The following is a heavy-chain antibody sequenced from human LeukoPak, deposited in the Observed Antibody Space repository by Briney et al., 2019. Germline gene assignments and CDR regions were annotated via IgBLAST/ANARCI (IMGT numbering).Heavy chain of an antibody. CDR2: INPYNGET. CDR3: ARLPLRTAVGIKHFDF. V-gene: IGHV1-18*01. D-gene: IGHD1-1*01. CDR1: GYMFSNFA. Sequence: GASVRVSCKASGYMFSNFAVMWVRQAPGQGLEWMGWINPYNGETYYPQRLQGRVTMTTDTSTTTAYMELKSLTSDDTAVYYCARLPLRTAVGIKHFDFWGQGTLVTVSS. J-gene: IGHJ4*02.